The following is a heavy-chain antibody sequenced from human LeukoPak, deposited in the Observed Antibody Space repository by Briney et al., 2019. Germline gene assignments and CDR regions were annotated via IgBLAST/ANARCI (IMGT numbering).Heavy chain of an antibody. CDR2: VSNRDGRA. Sequence: GGSLRLSCAASGFTFSSYGMDWVRQAPGKALEWVSGVSNRDGRAYYADSVKGRFTVSRDNSKNTLHLQMNSLRAEDTALYYCASGMSLAGDGPFDFWGQGTLVTVSS. CDR1: GFTFSSYG. CDR3: ASGMSLAGDGPFDF. V-gene: IGHV3-23*01. D-gene: IGHD6-19*01. J-gene: IGHJ4*02.